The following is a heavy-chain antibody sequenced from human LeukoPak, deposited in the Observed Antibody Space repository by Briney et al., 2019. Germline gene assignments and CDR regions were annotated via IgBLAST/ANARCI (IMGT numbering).Heavy chain of an antibody. CDR2: IIPIFGTA. CDR1: GGTFSSYA. V-gene: IGHV1-69*01. Sequence: GASVKVSCKASGGTFSSYAINWVRQAPGQGPEWMGGIIPIFGTANYAQKFQDRVTITADESTSTAYMDLSSLRSEDTAIYYCASRSYCSNTRCRNFPFAYWGQGTLVTVSS. J-gene: IGHJ4*02. CDR3: ASRSYCSNTRCRNFPFAY. D-gene: IGHD2-2*01.